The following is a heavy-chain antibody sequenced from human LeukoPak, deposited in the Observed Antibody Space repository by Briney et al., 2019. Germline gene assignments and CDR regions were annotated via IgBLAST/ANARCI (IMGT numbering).Heavy chain of an antibody. CDR2: IYTSGST. D-gene: IGHD2-8*02. CDR1: GGSISSYY. Sequence: KPSGTLSLTCTVSGGSISSYYWSWIRQPAGKGLEWIGRIYTSGSTNYNPSLKSRVTMSVDTSKNQFSLKLSSVTAADTAVYYCARGPIKTWYNWFDPWGQGTLVTVSS. CDR3: ARGPIKTWYNWFDP. V-gene: IGHV4-4*07. J-gene: IGHJ5*02.